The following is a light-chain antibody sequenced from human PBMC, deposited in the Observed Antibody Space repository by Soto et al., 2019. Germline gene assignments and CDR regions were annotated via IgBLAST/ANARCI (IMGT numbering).Light chain of an antibody. J-gene: IGKJ1*01. CDR1: QTIRSNY. V-gene: IGKV3-20*01. Sequence: ETVLTQSPGTLSLSPGERATLSCRASQTIRSNYLAWYRQTPGQAPRLLIYGASNRATGIADRFSGSGSGTDFTLIISRLEPEYFALYYCQQYGSSPWTFGQGTKVETK. CDR3: QQYGSSPWT. CDR2: GAS.